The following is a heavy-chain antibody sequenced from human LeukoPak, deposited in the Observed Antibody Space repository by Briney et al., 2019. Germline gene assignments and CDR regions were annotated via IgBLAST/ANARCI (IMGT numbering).Heavy chain of an antibody. CDR3: ARDRISYCSGGSCNLGWFDP. CDR2: INPSGGST. J-gene: IGHJ5*02. Sequence: ASVKVSCKASGYTFTSYYMHWVRQAPGQGLEWMGIINPSGGSTSYAQKFRGRVTMTRDTSTSTVYMELSSLRSEDTAVYYCARDRISYCSGGSCNLGWFDPWGQGTLVTVSS. V-gene: IGHV1-46*01. CDR1: GYTFTSYY. D-gene: IGHD2-15*01.